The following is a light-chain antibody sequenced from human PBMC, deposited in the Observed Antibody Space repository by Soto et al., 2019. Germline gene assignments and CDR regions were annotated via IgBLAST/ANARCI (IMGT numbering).Light chain of an antibody. CDR2: DAS. J-gene: IGKJ1*01. V-gene: IGKV1-5*01. CDR1: QTISNW. Sequence: DVQMTQSPSTLSASVGDRVTITCRASQTISNWLAWYQQRPGKAPQLLISDASRLESGVPSRFSGSGYGTEFTLTISSLQPDDSATYYCQQYKSYSPRTFGQGTKVDIK. CDR3: QQYKSYSPRT.